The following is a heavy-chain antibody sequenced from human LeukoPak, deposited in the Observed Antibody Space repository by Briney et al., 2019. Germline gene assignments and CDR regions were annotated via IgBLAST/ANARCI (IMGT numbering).Heavy chain of an antibody. CDR3: ARVSQSALGDAFDI. V-gene: IGHV3-23*01. CDR2: ISNTGSDT. CDR1: GFTFSNYA. J-gene: IGHJ3*02. Sequence: GGSLRLSCAASGFTFSNYAMSWVRQAPGKGLEWVSTISNTGSDTYYADSVQGRFTISRDNSKNTLYLQMNSLRAEDTAVYYCARVSQSALGDAFDIWGQGTMVTVSS. D-gene: IGHD2-2*01.